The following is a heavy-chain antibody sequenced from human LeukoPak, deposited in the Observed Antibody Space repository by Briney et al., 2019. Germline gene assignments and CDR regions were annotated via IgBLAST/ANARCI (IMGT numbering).Heavy chain of an antibody. J-gene: IGHJ3*02. CDR1: GYSITSGSY. Sequence: SDTLSLTCTVSGYSITSGSYWGWIRQPPGKGLEWIANAYHRGTTYYNPSLKSRLTISVDTSKNHFSLRLSSLSAADTAIYYCARFADTNYDAFDIWGQGTLVTVSS. CDR3: ARFADTNYDAFDI. D-gene: IGHD4-11*01. V-gene: IGHV4-38-2*02. CDR2: AYHRGTT.